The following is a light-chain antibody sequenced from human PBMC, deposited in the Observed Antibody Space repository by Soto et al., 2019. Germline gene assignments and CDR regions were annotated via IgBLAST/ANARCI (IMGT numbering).Light chain of an antibody. Sequence: IQLTQSPSTLSASVGARVPITCRASQSLSNRLAWYQQKPGKAPKLLMYDVSSLESGVPSRFSGSGSGTEFTLTISSLQSDDFATYYCQQYHSYRTFGQGTKVDIK. CDR3: QQYHSYRT. CDR1: QSLSNR. CDR2: DVS. J-gene: IGKJ1*01. V-gene: IGKV1-5*01.